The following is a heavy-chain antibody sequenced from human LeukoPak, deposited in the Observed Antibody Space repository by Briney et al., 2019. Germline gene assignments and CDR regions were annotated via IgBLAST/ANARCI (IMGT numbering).Heavy chain of an antibody. CDR3: ARNRNDITMVRGVRDVFDI. CDR2: ISAYNGNT. J-gene: IGHJ3*02. V-gene: IGHV1-18*01. Sequence: ASVKVSCKASGYTFTSYGISWVRQAPGQGLEWMGWISAYNGNTNYAQKLQGRVTMTTDTSTSTAYMELRSLRSDDTAVYYCARNRNDITMVRGVRDVFDIGGQGTMVTVSS. D-gene: IGHD3-10*01. CDR1: GYTFTSYG.